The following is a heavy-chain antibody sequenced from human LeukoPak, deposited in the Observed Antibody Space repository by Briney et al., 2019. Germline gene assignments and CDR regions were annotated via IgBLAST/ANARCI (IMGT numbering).Heavy chain of an antibody. J-gene: IGHJ4*02. CDR1: GYTFTGYY. CDR3: AREPIYYGSGKGEFDY. D-gene: IGHD3-10*01. V-gene: IGHV1-18*04. CDR2: ISAYNGNT. Sequence: ASVKVSCKASGYTFTGYYMHWVRQAPGQGLEWMGWISAYNGNTNYAQKLQGRVTMTTDTSTSTAYMELRSLRSDDTAVYYCAREPIYYGSGKGEFDYWGQGTLVTVSS.